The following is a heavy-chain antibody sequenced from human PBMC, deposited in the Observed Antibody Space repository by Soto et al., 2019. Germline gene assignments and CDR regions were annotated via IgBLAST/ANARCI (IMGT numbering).Heavy chain of an antibody. V-gene: IGHV1-18*01. CDR3: ARGYYDILTNYYYYGMDV. CDR1: GYTFTSYG. J-gene: IGHJ6*02. CDR2: ISAYNGNT. Sequence: ASVKVSCKASGYTFTSYGISWVRQAPGQGLEWVGWISAYNGNTNYAQKLQGRVTMTTDTSTSTAYMELRSLRSDDTAVYYCARGYYDILTNYYYYGMDVWGQGTTVTVSS. D-gene: IGHD3-9*01.